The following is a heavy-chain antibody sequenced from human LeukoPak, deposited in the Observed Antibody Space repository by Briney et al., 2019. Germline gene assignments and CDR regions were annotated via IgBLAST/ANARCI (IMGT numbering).Heavy chain of an antibody. J-gene: IGHJ6*03. CDR1: GSTFSSYS. Sequence: GGSLRLSCAASGSTFSSYSMNWVRQAPGKGLEWVSSISSSSSYIYYADSVKGRFTISRDNAKNSLYLQMNSLRAEDTAVYYCARAGSSSQRRYYYYYYMDVWGKGTTVTVSS. CDR3: ARAGSSSQRRYYYYYYMDV. D-gene: IGHD6-6*01. V-gene: IGHV3-21*01. CDR2: ISSSSSYI.